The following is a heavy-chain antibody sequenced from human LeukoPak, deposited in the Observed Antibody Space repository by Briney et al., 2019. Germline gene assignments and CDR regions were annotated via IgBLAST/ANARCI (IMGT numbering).Heavy chain of an antibody. CDR2: IYSGGST. Sequence: GGSLRLSCVASGFTVNTNYMSWVRQAPGKGLEWVSVIYSGGSTYYADSVKGRFTISRDKSKNTLYLQMNSLRAEDTAVYYCARDTGSMAARFFDYWGQGTLVTVSS. CDR3: ARDTGSMAARFFDY. CDR1: GFTVNTNY. D-gene: IGHD2-8*02. V-gene: IGHV3-53*01. J-gene: IGHJ4*02.